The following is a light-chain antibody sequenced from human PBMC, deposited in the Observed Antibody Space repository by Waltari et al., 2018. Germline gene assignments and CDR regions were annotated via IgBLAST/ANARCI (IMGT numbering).Light chain of an antibody. CDR1: KNDIGTYNF. CDR3: CSYAGGSRVI. Sequence: QSALTQPASLSGSPGQSITISCAGTKNDIGTYNFVSWFQQFPGQPPKLIFSEATKRPSGVSYRFSGSKSGNTASLTISGLQAEDEADYYCCSYAGGSRVIFGGGTKLTVL. CDR2: EAT. V-gene: IGLV2-23*01. J-gene: IGLJ2*01.